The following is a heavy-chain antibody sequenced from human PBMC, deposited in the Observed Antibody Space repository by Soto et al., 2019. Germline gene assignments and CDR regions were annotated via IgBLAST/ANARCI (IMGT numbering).Heavy chain of an antibody. CDR2: SYWDDDH. V-gene: IGHV2-5*02. J-gene: IGHJ4*02. CDR3: AREVYYSTYFAS. Sequence: QITLRESGPALVRPTQTLTLTCTFSGFSLSTNGVGVGWIRQPPGKALEWLALSYWDDDHRYSPSLKTRLTITKDTYKNQVVQTMTNLDPVDTATYYCAREVYYSTYFASWGQGTLVTVSS. CDR1: GFSLSTNGVG. D-gene: IGHD3-10*01.